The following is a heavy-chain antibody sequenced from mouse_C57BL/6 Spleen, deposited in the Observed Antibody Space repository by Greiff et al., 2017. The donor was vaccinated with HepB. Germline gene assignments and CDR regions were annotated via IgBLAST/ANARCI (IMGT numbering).Heavy chain of an antibody. CDR2: IDPSDSYT. J-gene: IGHJ3*01. D-gene: IGHD2-5*01. CDR1: GYTFTSYW. V-gene: IGHV1-50*01. Sequence: QVQLQQPGAELVKPGASVKLSCKASGYTFTSYWMQWVKQRPGQGLEWIGEIDPSDSYTNYNQKFKGKATLTVDTSSSTAYMQLSSLTSEDSAVYYCARGSNYFAYWGQGTLVTVSA. CDR3: ARGSNYFAY.